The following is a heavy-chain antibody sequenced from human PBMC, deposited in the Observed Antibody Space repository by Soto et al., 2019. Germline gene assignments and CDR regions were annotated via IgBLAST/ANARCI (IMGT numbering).Heavy chain of an antibody. CDR1: GFTFISYP. CDR3: AKEGTTQGHYYYGMDV. J-gene: IGHJ6*02. V-gene: IGHV3-23*01. Sequence: PVVTLRLSCAASGFTFISYPMSWVRQAPGKGLEWVSAISGSGGSTYYADSVRGRFTIARDNSKNTLYLQMNSLRAEDTAVYYCAKEGTTQGHYYYGMDVWGQGTTVTVSS. CDR2: ISGSGGST. D-gene: IGHD4-17*01.